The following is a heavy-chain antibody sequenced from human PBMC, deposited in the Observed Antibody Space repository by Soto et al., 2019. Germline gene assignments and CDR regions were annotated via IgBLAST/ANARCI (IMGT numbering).Heavy chain of an antibody. J-gene: IGHJ6*03. CDR3: AKVGFPNYYYYMDV. V-gene: IGHV3-9*01. CDR1: GFTFDDYA. CDR2: ISWNRGSI. Sequence: EVQLVESGGGLVQPGRSLRLSCAASGFTFDDYAMHWVRQAPGKGLEWVSGISWNRGSIGYEDSVKGRFTISRDNAKNSLYLQMNSLRAEDTALYYCAKVGFPNYYYYMDVWVKGTTVTVSS. D-gene: IGHD3-3*01.